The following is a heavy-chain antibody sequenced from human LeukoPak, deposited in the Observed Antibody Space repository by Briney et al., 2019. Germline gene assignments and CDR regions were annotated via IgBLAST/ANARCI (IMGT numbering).Heavy chain of an antibody. CDR3: ARDLGYSAYATVRGYAVDI. D-gene: IGHD5-12*01. Sequence: PGGSLRLSCAASGFTVSTNYMSWVRQAPGRGLEWVSSIYSGGSTYYADSVKGRFTISRDISQNALYLQMNSLRAEDTAVYYCARDLGYSAYATVRGYAVDIWGQGTMVTVSS. CDR2: IYSGGST. CDR1: GFTVSTNY. J-gene: IGHJ3*02. V-gene: IGHV3-66*01.